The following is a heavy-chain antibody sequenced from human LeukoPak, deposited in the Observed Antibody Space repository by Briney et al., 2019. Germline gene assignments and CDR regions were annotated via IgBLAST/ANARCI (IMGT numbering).Heavy chain of an antibody. CDR2: IKSKTDGGTT. CDR3: TTEQLGYCSGGSCYSGDY. Sequence: GGSLRLSCAASGFTFSNAWMSWVRQAPGKGLEWVGRIKSKTDGGTTDYAAPVKGRFTISRDDSKNTLYLQMNSLKTEDTAVYYCTTEQLGYCSGGSCYSGDYWGQGTLVTVSS. CDR1: GFTFSNAW. V-gene: IGHV3-15*01. D-gene: IGHD2-15*01. J-gene: IGHJ4*02.